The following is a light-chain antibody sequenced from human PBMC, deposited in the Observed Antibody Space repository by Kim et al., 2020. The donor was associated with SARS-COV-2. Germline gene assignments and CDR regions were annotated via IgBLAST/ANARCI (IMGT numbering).Light chain of an antibody. Sequence: IVLTQSPGTLSLSPGERATLSCKTSQSLSTSHLAWYQQKPGQAPRLLIYGSSSRATGIPDRFRGSGSGTDFTLTISRLEPEDFAVYFCQQYGSSPLLTFCHGTRLESK. CDR2: GSS. J-gene: IGKJ5*01. V-gene: IGKV3-20*01. CDR1: QSLSTSH. CDR3: QQYGSSPLLT.